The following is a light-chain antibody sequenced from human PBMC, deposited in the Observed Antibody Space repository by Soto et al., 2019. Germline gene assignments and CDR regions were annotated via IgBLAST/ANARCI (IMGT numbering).Light chain of an antibody. CDR1: QSVGTY. CDR2: VAS. J-gene: IGKJ4*01. Sequence: DIQMTQSPSSLSASVGDRVTITCRASQSVGTYLSWYQHKEGKAPKLLINVASTLQSGVPSRFSGSGSGTDFTLAISSLQTEDFATYYCQQSYSTPQTFGGGTRVESK. CDR3: QQSYSTPQT. V-gene: IGKV1-39*01.